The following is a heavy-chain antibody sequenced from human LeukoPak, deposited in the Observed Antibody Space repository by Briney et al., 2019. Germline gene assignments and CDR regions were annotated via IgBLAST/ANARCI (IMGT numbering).Heavy chain of an antibody. CDR2: INSDGSST. D-gene: IGHD3-22*01. Sequence: GGSLRLSSAASGFTFSSYWMHWVRQAPGKGLVWVSRINSDGSSTSYADSVKGRFTISRDNAKNTLYLQMNSLRAEDTAVYYCVRGIYYDSSGYDADDAFDIWGQGTMVTVSS. J-gene: IGHJ3*02. V-gene: IGHV3-74*01. CDR3: VRGIYYDSSGYDADDAFDI. CDR1: GFTFSSYW.